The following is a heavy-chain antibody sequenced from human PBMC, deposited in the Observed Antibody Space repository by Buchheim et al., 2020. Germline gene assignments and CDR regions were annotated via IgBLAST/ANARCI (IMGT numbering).Heavy chain of an antibody. D-gene: IGHD1-26*01. CDR1: GCTFSSYG. Sequence: QVQLVESGGGVVEPGRSLRLSCAASGCTFSSYGMHWVRQAPGKGLEWVAVIWYDGGNKYYADSVKGRVTISRDNSKNTLYLQMNSLRAEDTAVYYCARDRTVGATFFDYWGQGTL. V-gene: IGHV3-33*01. J-gene: IGHJ4*02. CDR2: IWYDGGNK. CDR3: ARDRTVGATFFDY.